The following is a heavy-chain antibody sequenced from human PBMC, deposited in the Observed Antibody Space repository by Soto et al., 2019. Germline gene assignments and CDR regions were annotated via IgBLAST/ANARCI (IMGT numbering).Heavy chain of an antibody. CDR3: ARAQRGYGNWFDP. CDR2: INPNSGGT. V-gene: IGHV1-2*04. J-gene: IGHJ5*02. CDR1: GYTFTGYY. Sequence: QVQLVQSGAAVKKPGASVKVSCKASGYTFTGYYMHWVRQAPGQGLEWMGWINPNSGGTNYAQKFQGWVTMTRDTPISTAYMELSRLRSDDTAVYYCARAQRGYGNWFDPWGQGTLVTVSS. D-gene: IGHD5-18*01.